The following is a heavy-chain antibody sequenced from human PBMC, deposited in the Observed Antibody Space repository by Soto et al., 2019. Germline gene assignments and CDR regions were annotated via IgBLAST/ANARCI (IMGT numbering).Heavy chain of an antibody. CDR1: GFTFGTYA. V-gene: IGHV3-30-3*01. CDR2: ISYEGSNT. CDR3: ARVTPGNNLYYFYGLDV. J-gene: IGHJ6*02. Sequence: LRLSCVASGFTFGTYAIRWVRLAPGKGLQWVALISYEGSNTYYADSVKGRFTVSRDNSKNTLYLQMNSLRPEDTGVYYCARVTPGNNLYYFYGLDVWGQGTSVTVSS. D-gene: IGHD1-1*01.